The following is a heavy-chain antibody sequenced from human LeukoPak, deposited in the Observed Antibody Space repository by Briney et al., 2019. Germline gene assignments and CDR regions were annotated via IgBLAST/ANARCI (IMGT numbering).Heavy chain of an antibody. J-gene: IGHJ6*03. CDR2: MNPNSGNT. D-gene: IGHD3-3*01. V-gene: IGHV1-8*01. Sequence: ASVKVSCKASGYTFTSYDINWVRQATGQGLEWMGWMNPNSGNTSYAQKFQGRVTMTRNTSISTAYMELSSLRSEDTAVYYCARSAPLTSYDFWSGYLLGSYYYYMDVWGKGTTVTVSS. CDR1: GYTFTSYD. CDR3: ARSAPLTSYDFWSGYLLGSYYYYMDV.